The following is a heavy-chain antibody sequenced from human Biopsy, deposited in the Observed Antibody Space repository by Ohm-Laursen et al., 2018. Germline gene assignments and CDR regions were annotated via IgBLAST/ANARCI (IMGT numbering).Heavy chain of an antibody. D-gene: IGHD3-22*01. CDR2: IFYRGST. V-gene: IGHV4-59*04. CDR1: GGSIISYY. Sequence: TLSLTCTVSGGSIISYYWNWIRQPAGKGLEWIGSIFYRGSTHYKPSLKSRVNMSVDTSKNQFSLKLNSVTAADTAVYYCARDYDTSGYYYVSWGQGTLVTVSS. CDR3: ARDYDTSGYYYVS. J-gene: IGHJ5*02.